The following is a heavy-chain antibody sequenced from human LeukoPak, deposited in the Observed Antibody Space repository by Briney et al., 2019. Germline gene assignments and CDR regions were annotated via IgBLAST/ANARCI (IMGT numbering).Heavy chain of an antibody. D-gene: IGHD3-9*01. Sequence: ASVKVSCKVSGYTLTELSMHWVRQAPGKGLERMGGFDPEDGETIYAQKFQGRVTMTEDTSTDTAYMELSSLRSEDTAVYYCATDRYLTGYMYYFDYWGQGTLVTVSS. CDR2: FDPEDGET. V-gene: IGHV1-24*01. CDR3: ATDRYLTGYMYYFDY. J-gene: IGHJ4*02. CDR1: GYTLTELS.